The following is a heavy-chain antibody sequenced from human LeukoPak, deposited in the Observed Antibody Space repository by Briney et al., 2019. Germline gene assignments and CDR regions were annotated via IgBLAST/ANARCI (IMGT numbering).Heavy chain of an antibody. CDR2: IIPIFGTA. D-gene: IGHD1-20*01. CDR1: GGTFTNYA. CDR3: ASPITGMFDF. Sequence: ASVKVSCKASGGTFTNYAINWVRQAPGQGLEWMGGIIPIFGTANYAQKFQGRVTITADESTSTAYVELSSLRSEDTAVYYCASPITGMFDFWGQGTLVTVSS. J-gene: IGHJ4*02. V-gene: IGHV1-69*13.